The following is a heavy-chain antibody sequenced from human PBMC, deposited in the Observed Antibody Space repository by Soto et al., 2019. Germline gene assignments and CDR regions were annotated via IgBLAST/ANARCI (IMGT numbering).Heavy chain of an antibody. D-gene: IGHD6-19*01. CDR3: ARPFDTSGWYDH. Sequence: GESLKISCKGSGYSFTSYWIAWVRQTPGKGLECMGIIYPGDSDTRYSPSFEGQVTISADKSINTAYLQWSSLKASDSAMYYCARPFDTSGWYDHWGRGTLVTVSS. J-gene: IGHJ5*02. CDR2: IYPGDSDT. V-gene: IGHV5-51*01. CDR1: GYSFTSYW.